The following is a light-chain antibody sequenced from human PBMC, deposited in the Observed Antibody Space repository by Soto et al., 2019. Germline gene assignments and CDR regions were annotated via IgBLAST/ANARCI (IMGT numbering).Light chain of an antibody. V-gene: IGLV2-23*02. J-gene: IGLJ1*01. CDR3: CSSAGSSTFDV. CDR1: SSDFGSYNL. CDR2: EVS. Sequence: QSVLKQPASVSGSPGQSITLSCTGTSSDFGSYNLVSWYQQHPGKAPKLMIYEVSKRPSGVSNRFSGSKSGNTASLTISGLQAEDEADYYCCSSAGSSTFDVFGSGTKLTVL.